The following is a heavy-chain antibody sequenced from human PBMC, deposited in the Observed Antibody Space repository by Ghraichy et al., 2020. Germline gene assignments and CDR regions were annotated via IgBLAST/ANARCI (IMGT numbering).Heavy chain of an antibody. D-gene: IGHD3-3*01. CDR2: LSGSGTDS. V-gene: IGHV3-23*01. Sequence: GESLNISCAASGLTFSNYAMSWVRQAPGKGLEWVSALSGSGTDSYYADTVRGRFTISRDNSRNTLYLQMNSLRAEDTAVYYCAKDLGRFFDYWGQGTLVTVSS. CDR3: AKDLGRFFDY. CDR1: GLTFSNYA. J-gene: IGHJ4*02.